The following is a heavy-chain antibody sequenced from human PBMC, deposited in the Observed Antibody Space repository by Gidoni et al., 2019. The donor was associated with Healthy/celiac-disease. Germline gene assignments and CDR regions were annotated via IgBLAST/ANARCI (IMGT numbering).Heavy chain of an antibody. CDR3: AKKYYDFWSGYYKGPYYFDY. CDR2: ISYEGSNK. Sequence: VQLVASGGGVFHPGRSLRLSCAASGFTFSRHGMHWVRQATGKGLEWVAVISYEGSNKYYADSGKGRFTISRDNSKNRVYLQMNRLRAEDTAVYYCAKKYYDFWSGYYKGPYYFDYWGQGTLVTVSS. J-gene: IGHJ4*02. V-gene: IGHV3-30*18. D-gene: IGHD3-3*01. CDR1: GFTFSRHG.